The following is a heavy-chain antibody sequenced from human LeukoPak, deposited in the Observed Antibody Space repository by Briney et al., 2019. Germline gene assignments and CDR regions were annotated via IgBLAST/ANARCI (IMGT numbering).Heavy chain of an antibody. J-gene: IGHJ3*02. CDR3: AILVGVLTGPDAFDI. D-gene: IGHD3-9*01. CDR1: RYTFTTYG. V-gene: IGHV1-18*01. CDR2: ISAYNGNT. Sequence: GASVKVSCXASRYTFTTYGISWVRRAPGQGLRCMGWISAYNGNTNYAQKLQGRVTMTTDTSTSTAYMELRSLRSDDTAVYYCAILVGVLTGPDAFDIWGQGTMVTVSS.